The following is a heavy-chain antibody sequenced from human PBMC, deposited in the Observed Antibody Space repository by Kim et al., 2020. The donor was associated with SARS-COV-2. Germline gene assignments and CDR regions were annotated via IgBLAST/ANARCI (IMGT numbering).Heavy chain of an antibody. V-gene: IGHV1-18*01. Sequence: ASVKVSCKASGYTFTSYGISWVRQAPGQGLEWMGWISAYNGNTNYAQKLQGRVTMTTDTSTSTAYMELRSLRSDDTAVYYCARDGIRLIAAAGTSHYYYYGMDVWGQGTTVTVSS. D-gene: IGHD6-13*01. CDR1: GYTFTSYG. J-gene: IGHJ6*02. CDR3: ARDGIRLIAAAGTSHYYYYGMDV. CDR2: ISAYNGNT.